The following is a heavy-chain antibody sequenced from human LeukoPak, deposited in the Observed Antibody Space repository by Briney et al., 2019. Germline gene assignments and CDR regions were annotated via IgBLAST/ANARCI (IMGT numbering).Heavy chain of an antibody. CDR2: IYHSGST. CDR1: GGSISSSNW. D-gene: IGHD1-26*01. Sequence: SGTLSLTCAVSGGSISSSNWWSWVRQPPGKGLEWIGEIYHSGSTNYNPSLKSRVTISEDKSKNQFSLKLSSVTAADTAVYYCARRPNSGSYPDPWGQGTLVTVSA. J-gene: IGHJ5*02. CDR3: ARRPNSGSYPDP. V-gene: IGHV4-4*02.